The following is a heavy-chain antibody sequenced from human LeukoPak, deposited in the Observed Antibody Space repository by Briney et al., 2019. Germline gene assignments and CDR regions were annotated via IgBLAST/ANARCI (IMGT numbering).Heavy chain of an antibody. V-gene: IGHV1-69*05. D-gene: IGHD2-15*01. Sequence: GASVKVSCKASGYTFTSYGISWVRQAPGQGLEWMGGIIPIFGTANYAQKFQGRVTITTDESTSTAYMELSSLRSEDTAVYYCAREVLGHYYWGQGTLVTVSS. CDR3: AREVLGHYY. CDR1: GYTFTSYG. CDR2: IIPIFGTA. J-gene: IGHJ4*02.